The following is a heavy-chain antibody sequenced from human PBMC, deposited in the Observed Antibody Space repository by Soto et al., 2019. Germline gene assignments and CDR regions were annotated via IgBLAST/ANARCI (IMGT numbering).Heavy chain of an antibody. CDR3: AKDRRSYGLYYFDY. V-gene: IGHV3-30*18. D-gene: IGHD5-18*01. CDR2: ISYDGSNK. CDR1: GFTFSSYV. J-gene: IGHJ4*02. Sequence: GGSLRLSCAASGFTFSSYVMHWVRQAPGKGLEWVAVISYDGSNKYYADSVKGRFTISRDNSKNTLYLQMNSLRAEDTAVYYCAKDRRSYGLYYFDYWGQGTLVTVSS.